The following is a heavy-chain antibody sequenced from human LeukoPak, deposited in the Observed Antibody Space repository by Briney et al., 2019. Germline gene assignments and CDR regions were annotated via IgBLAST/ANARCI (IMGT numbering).Heavy chain of an antibody. V-gene: IGHV4-61*02. Sequence: SQTLSLTCTVSGGSISSGSYYWSWIRQPAGKGLEWIGRIYTSGSTNYNASLKSRVTISVDTSKNQFSLKLSSVTAADTAVYYCARAGGWTKSYWYFDLWGRGTLVTVSS. D-gene: IGHD6-19*01. CDR3: ARAGGWTKSYWYFDL. CDR1: GGSISSGSYY. CDR2: IYTSGST. J-gene: IGHJ2*01.